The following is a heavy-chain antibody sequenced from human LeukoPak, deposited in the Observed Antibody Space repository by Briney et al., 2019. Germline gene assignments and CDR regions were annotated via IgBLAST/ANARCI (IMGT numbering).Heavy chain of an antibody. V-gene: IGHV3-48*04. J-gene: IGHJ4*02. CDR3: ARDLGLYDYGGNIDY. D-gene: IGHD4-23*01. CDR2: ISGSSRTM. Sequence: GGSLRLSCAASGFTFSSYSMHWIRQAPGKGLEWVSYISGSSRTMYYVDSVKGRFTISRDNAKNSLYLQMNSLRAGDTAVYYCARDLGLYDYGGNIDYWGQGTLATVSS. CDR1: GFTFSSYS.